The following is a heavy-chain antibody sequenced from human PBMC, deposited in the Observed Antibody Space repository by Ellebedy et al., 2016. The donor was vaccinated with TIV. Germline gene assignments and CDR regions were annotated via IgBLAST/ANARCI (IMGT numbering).Heavy chain of an antibody. J-gene: IGHJ6*02. D-gene: IGHD3-3*01. CDR3: ARDGGQLRFLEWLLSPDV. V-gene: IGHV3-64*04. CDR2: ISANGGNT. Sequence: GESLKISXSASGFTLSSHEMHWVRQAPGEGLLYVSSISANGGNTFYADSVKGRFTISRDNSKNTLYLQMNSLRAEDTAVYYCARDGGQLRFLEWLLSPDVWGQGTTVTVSS. CDR1: GFTLSSHE.